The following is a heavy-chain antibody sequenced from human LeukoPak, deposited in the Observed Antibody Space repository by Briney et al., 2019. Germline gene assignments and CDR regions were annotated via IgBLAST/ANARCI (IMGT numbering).Heavy chain of an antibody. Sequence: PSETLSLTCTVSGGSISSSSYYWGWIRQPPGKGLEWIGEINHSGSTNYNPSLKSRVTISVDTSKNQFSLKLSSVTAADTAVYYCARHGLRFYYYYGMDVWGQGTTVTVSS. V-gene: IGHV4-39*07. CDR3: ARHGLRFYYYYGMDV. J-gene: IGHJ6*02. D-gene: IGHD5-12*01. CDR1: GGSISSSSYY. CDR2: INHSGST.